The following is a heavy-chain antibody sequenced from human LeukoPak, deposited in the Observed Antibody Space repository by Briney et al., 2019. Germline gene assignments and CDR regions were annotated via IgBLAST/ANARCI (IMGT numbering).Heavy chain of an antibody. J-gene: IGHJ6*03. D-gene: IGHD6-13*01. V-gene: IGHV4-59*01. CDR1: GGSISSYY. CDR3: ARVGIPGYYYYMDV. Sequence: PSETLSLTCTVSGGSISSYYWSWIRQPPGKGLEWIGYIYYSGSTNYNPSLKSRVTISVDTSKNQFSLKLSSVTAADTAVYYCARVGIPGYYYYMDVWGKGTTVTISS. CDR2: IYYSGST.